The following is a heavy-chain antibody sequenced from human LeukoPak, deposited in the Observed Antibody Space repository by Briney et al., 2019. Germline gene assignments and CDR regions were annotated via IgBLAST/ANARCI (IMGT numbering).Heavy chain of an antibody. CDR2: IYHSGST. D-gene: IGHD2-2*03. CDR3: ARHLLDIVVVPAALTPVNWFDP. J-gene: IGHJ5*02. CDR1: GYSISSGYY. V-gene: IGHV4-38-2*01. Sequence: PSGTLSLTCAVSGYSISSGYYWGWIRQPPGKGLEWIGSIYHSGSTYYNPSLKSRVTISVDTSKNQFSLKLSSVTAADTAVYYCARHLLDIVVVPAALTPVNWFDPWGQGTLVTVSS.